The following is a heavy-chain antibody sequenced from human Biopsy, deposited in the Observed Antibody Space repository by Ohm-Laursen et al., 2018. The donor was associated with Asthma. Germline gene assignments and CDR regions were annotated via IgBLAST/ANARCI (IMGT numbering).Heavy chain of an antibody. CDR1: GFAVSRDH. CDR2: IYSGGTS. J-gene: IGHJ4*02. V-gene: IGHV3-53*01. Sequence: SLRLSCAASGFAVSRDHMFWVRQAPGEGLEWVSVIYSGGTSHTADSVRGRFTISRDYSKNTLYLQMHSLRAEDTAVYYCARGDSSNWSHYYFDYWGQGTLVTVSP. D-gene: IGHD3-22*01. CDR3: ARGDSSNWSHYYFDY.